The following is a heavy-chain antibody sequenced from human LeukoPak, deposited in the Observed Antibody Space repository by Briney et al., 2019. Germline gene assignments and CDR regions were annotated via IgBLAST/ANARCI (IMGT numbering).Heavy chain of an antibody. D-gene: IGHD3-10*01. CDR1: GFTFSSYS. CDR2: ISSSSSYI. CDR3: ARGSPSGSYRLFDY. Sequence: PGGSLRLSCAASGFTFSSYSMNWVRQAPGKGLEWVSSISSSSSYIYYADSVKGRFTISRDNAKNSLYLQMNSLRAEDTAVYYCARGSPSGSYRLFDYWGQGTLVTVSS. J-gene: IGHJ4*02. V-gene: IGHV3-21*01.